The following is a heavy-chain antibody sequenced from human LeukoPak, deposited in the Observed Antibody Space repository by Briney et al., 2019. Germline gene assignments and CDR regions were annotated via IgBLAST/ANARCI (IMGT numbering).Heavy chain of an antibody. CDR1: GYTFSSYY. V-gene: IGHV1-46*01. J-gene: IGHJ4*02. CDR3: ARGYYCDRSGFDY. Sequence: ASVTLSCEASGYTFSSYYMHWVRQAPGQGLEWMGIINPSGGSTSYAQKFQGRVTMTRDTSTSTVYMELSSLRSEDTAVYYCARGYYCDRSGFDYWGQGTLVTVSS. CDR2: INPSGGST. D-gene: IGHD3-22*01.